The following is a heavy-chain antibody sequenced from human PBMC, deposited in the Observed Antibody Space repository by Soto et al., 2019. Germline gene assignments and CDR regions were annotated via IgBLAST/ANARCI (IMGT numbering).Heavy chain of an antibody. J-gene: IGHJ6*02. Sequence: EVQLVESGGGLVQPGKSLRLSCDASGFTFDDYAMHWVRQAPGTGLEWVSGISWKSSSIGYADSVKGRFTISRDNAKNSLYLQMNSLTTEDTALYYCAKSTGGTANGMDVWGQGTTVIVSS. CDR2: ISWKSSSI. D-gene: IGHD2-8*02. CDR3: AKSTGGTANGMDV. V-gene: IGHV3-9*01. CDR1: GFTFDDYA.